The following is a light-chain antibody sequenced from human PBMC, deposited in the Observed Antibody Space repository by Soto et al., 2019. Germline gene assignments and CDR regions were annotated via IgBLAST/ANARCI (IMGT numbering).Light chain of an antibody. J-gene: IGLJ1*01. V-gene: IGLV2-14*03. Sequence: QSALTQPASVSGSPGQSITISCTGTSSDVGAYDFVSWYQQHPDQAPKLMIYEVSNRPSGVSNRFSGSKSVNTATLTISGLQADDEADYYCRSYTSSSTRVFGTGTKVTVL. CDR1: SSDVGAYDF. CDR3: RSYTSSSTRV. CDR2: EVS.